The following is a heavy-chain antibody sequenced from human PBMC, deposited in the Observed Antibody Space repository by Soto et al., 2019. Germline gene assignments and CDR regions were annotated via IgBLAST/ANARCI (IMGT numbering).Heavy chain of an antibody. D-gene: IGHD2-15*01. V-gene: IGHV3-33*01. CDR3: AREQGSSILLSYSFDS. CDR1: GFTFSSYG. Sequence: QVQLVESGGGVVQPGRSLRLSCAASGFTFSSYGMHWVRQAPGKGLERVAVMWNDGSNGFYADSVQGRFTIFRDNSKNTLFLHKNTLRAEDTAVYYCAREQGSSILLSYSFDSWGRGTLVTVSS. CDR2: MWNDGSNG. J-gene: IGHJ4*02.